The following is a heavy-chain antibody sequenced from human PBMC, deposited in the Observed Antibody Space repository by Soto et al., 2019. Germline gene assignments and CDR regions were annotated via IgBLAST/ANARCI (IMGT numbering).Heavy chain of an antibody. V-gene: IGHV3-21*01. CDR3: ARGNGQCELPQPGHYYYGMDV. D-gene: IGHD1-26*01. Sequence: EVQLVESGGGLVKPGGSLRLSCVASGFTIGTYTMNWVRQAPEKALDWVSSISSSSGCLHYGDSVKGRFTISRDNAKNSLYLQMGSLRAEDTAVYYCARGNGQCELPQPGHYYYGMDVWVQGTAVAVSS. CDR2: ISSSSGCL. J-gene: IGHJ6*02. CDR1: GFTIGTYT.